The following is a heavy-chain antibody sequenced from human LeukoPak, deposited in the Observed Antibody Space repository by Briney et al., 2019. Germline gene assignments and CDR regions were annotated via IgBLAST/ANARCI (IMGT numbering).Heavy chain of an antibody. CDR1: GGSISRSISY. CDR3: ASRPRWTRHYFDY. Sequence: SETPSDTRTVSGGSISRSISYWGWTRPPPGKGLEWLGSIFYSGPTYYNPPLRSRAPISEDTPKTQLSLKLRAVTPADPPVIYCASRPRWTRHYFDYWGPGTLVSVSS. CDR2: IFYSGPT. D-gene: IGHD3/OR15-3a*01. V-gene: IGHV4-39*01. J-gene: IGHJ4*02.